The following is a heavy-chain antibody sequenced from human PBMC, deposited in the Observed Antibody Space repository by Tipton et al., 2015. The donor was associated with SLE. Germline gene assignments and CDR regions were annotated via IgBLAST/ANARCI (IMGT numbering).Heavy chain of an antibody. CDR2: IKYSGST. CDR1: GGSFSGYY. V-gene: IGHV4-34*01. D-gene: IGHD3-10*01. J-gene: IGHJ6*02. CDR3: VRAGLLWFERNGMDV. Sequence: TLSLTCAVYGGSFSGYYWGWIRQPPGKGLEWIGEIKYSGSTNYNPPLQSRVTMSVDTSKNQFSLKLSSVTAADTAVYYCVRAGLLWFERNGMDVWGQGTTVTVPS.